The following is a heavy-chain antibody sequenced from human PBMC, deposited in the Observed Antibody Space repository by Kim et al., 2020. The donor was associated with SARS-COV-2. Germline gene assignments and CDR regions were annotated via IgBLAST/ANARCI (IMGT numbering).Heavy chain of an antibody. Sequence: ASVKVSCKASGYTFTSYDINWVRQATGQGLEWMGWMNPNSGNTGYAQKFQGRVTMTRNTSISTAYMELSSLRSEDTAVYYCARGQEYQLLYNWFDPWGQGTLVTVSS. CDR2: MNPNSGNT. J-gene: IGHJ5*02. CDR3: ARGQEYQLLYNWFDP. CDR1: GYTFTSYD. D-gene: IGHD2-2*01. V-gene: IGHV1-8*01.